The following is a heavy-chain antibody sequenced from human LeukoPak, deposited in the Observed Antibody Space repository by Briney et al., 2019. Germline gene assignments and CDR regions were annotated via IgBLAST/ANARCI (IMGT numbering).Heavy chain of an antibody. J-gene: IGHJ4*02. CDR3: TTPTYDYVWGSYQN. CDR2: IKSKTDGGTT. CDR1: GFTFSNAW. Sequence: PGGSLGLSCAASGFTFSNAWMSWVRQAPGKGLEWVGRIKSKTDGGTTDYAAPVKGRFTISRDDSKNTLYLQMNSLKTEDTAVYYCTTPTYDYVWGSYQNWGQGTLVTVSS. V-gene: IGHV3-15*01. D-gene: IGHD3-16*02.